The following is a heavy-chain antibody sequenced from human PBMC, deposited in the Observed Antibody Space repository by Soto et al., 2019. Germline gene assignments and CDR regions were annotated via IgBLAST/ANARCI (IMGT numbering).Heavy chain of an antibody. D-gene: IGHD4-17*01. Sequence: PSETLSLTCAVSGYSISSGYYWGWIRQPPGKGLEWIGSIYHSGSTYYNPSLKSRVTISADTSKNQFSLKLSSVTAADTAVYYCARTVDNWFDPWGQGTLVTVSS. CDR3: ARTVDNWFDP. CDR2: IYHSGST. CDR1: GYSISSGYY. J-gene: IGHJ5*02. V-gene: IGHV4-38-2*01.